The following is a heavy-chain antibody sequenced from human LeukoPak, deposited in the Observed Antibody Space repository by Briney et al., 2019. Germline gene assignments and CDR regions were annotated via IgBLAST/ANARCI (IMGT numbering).Heavy chain of an antibody. CDR1: GFTFSSYW. V-gene: IGHV3-7*04. D-gene: IGHD3-10*01. CDR2: IKQDGSEK. Sequence: GGSLRLSCAASGFTFSSYWMTWVRQAPGKGLEWVANIKQDGSEKFYVDSVKGRFTISRDNAKSSLYLQMNSLRAEDTAVYFCVRESVYGSQSYYSYWGQGTLVTVSS. J-gene: IGHJ4*02. CDR3: VRESVYGSQSYYSY.